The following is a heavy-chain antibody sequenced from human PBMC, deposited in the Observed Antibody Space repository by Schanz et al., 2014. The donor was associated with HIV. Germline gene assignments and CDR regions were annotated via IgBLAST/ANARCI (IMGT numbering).Heavy chain of an antibody. D-gene: IGHD1-26*01. CDR2: IYHTGGA. CDR3: ARGPSGGLTPSRGMDV. V-gene: IGHV4-30-2*01. Sequence: QLQLQESGSGLVKPSQTLSLTCAVSGGSLSSGGSYSWSWVRKPPGKGLEWIGHIYHTGGASYTPPLKSGVTMSVDKSKTQFSLKLTSVTAADTAVYYCARGPSGGLTPSRGMDVWGQGTTVTVSS. J-gene: IGHJ6*02. CDR1: GGSLSSGGSYS.